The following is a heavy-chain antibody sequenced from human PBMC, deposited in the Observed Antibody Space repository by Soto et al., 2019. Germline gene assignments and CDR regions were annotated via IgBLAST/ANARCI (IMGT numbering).Heavy chain of an antibody. D-gene: IGHD3-10*01. CDR3: ARDRSCPDY. Sequence: PGGSLRLSCAASEFTFSLYWMHWVRQAPGKWLVWVSRINSDGSDTSYADSVKGRFTISRDNAKNTLYLQMNSLRAEDTAVYYCARDRSCPDYWGQGXLVTVYS. V-gene: IGHV3-74*01. CDR2: INSDGSDT. CDR1: EFTFSLYW. J-gene: IGHJ4*02.